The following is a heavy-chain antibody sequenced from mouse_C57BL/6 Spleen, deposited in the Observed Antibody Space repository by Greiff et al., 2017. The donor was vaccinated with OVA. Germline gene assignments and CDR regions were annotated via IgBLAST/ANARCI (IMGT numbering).Heavy chain of an antibody. CDR3: ARVDYDGY. CDR2: ISDGGSYT. V-gene: IGHV5-4*03. Sequence: EVMLVESGGGLVKPGGSLTLSCAASGFTFSSYAMSWVRQTPEKRLEWVATISDGGSYTYYPDNVKGRFTISRDNAKNNLYLQMSHLKSEDTAMYYCARVDYDGYWGQGTTLTVSS. D-gene: IGHD2-4*01. CDR1: GFTFSSYA. J-gene: IGHJ2*01.